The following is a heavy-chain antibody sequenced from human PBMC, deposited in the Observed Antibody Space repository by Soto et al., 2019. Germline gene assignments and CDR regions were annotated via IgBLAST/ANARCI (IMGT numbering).Heavy chain of an antibody. CDR3: ARWSAASFSATMYSFDY. Sequence: QVQLVQSGAEVKKPGASVKVSCKASGYTFTSYAMHWVRQAPGQRLEWMGWINAGNGNTKYSQKFQGRVTITRDTSASTTYKELSSLRSEATAVYYCARWSAASFSATMYSFDYWGQGTLVTVSS. D-gene: IGHD5-12*01. V-gene: IGHV1-3*01. CDR2: INAGNGNT. CDR1: GYTFTSYA. J-gene: IGHJ4*02.